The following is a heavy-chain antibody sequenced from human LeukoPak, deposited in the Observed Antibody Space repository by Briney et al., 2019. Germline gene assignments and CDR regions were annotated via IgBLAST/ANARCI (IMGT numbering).Heavy chain of an antibody. V-gene: IGHV4-59*01. CDR2: IYYSGST. J-gene: IGHJ5*02. CDR3: SRDPAGSLACFAP. Sequence: SETLSLTCTVAGGSMDSYCWSWIRQPPGKGLERIGYIYYSGSTSYNPSLKSRVTISVDTSKNQFSLKLSSVTAADTAVYYCSRDPAGSLACFAPWGLGTLVTVSS. CDR1: GGSMDSYC.